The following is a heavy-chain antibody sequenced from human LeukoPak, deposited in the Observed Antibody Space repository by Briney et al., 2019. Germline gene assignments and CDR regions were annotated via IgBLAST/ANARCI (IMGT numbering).Heavy chain of an antibody. J-gene: IGHJ6*03. V-gene: IGHV4-59*01. CDR1: GGSISSYY. Sequence: KTSETLSLTCTVSGGSISSYYWSWIRQPPGKGLEWIGYIYYSGSTNYNPSLKSRVTISVDTSKNQFSLKLSSVTAADTAVYYCARGIAAAAAKYYYYYYMDVWGQGTLVTVSS. CDR2: IYYSGST. D-gene: IGHD6-13*01. CDR3: ARGIAAAAAKYYYYYYMDV.